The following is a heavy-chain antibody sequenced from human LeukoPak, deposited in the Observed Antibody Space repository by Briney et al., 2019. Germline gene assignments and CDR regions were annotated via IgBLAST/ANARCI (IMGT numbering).Heavy chain of an antibody. CDR3: ARDLNTYYDSSGGNNWFDP. D-gene: IGHD3-22*01. CDR2: ISSRSDYI. Sequence: GGSLRLSCAASGFTFSSSWMHCVCQAPEKGLEWVSSISSRSDYIYYADSVKGRFTISRDNAKNSLYLQMNSLRAEDTAVYYCARDLNTYYDSSGGNNWFDPWGQGTLVTVSS. V-gene: IGHV3-21*01. J-gene: IGHJ5*02. CDR1: GFTFSSSW.